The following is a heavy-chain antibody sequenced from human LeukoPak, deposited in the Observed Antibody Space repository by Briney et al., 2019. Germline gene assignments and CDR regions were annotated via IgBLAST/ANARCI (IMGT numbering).Heavy chain of an antibody. Sequence: SETLSLTCTVSGGSISSYYWSWIRQPPGKGLEWIGYIYCSGSTNYNPSLKSRVTISVDTSKNQFSLKLSSVTAADTAVYYCARDRRGYGSGSYYRIGGQFDPWGQGTLVTVSS. CDR1: GGSISSYY. D-gene: IGHD3-10*01. J-gene: IGHJ5*02. CDR3: ARDRRGYGSGSYYRIGGQFDP. CDR2: IYCSGST. V-gene: IGHV4-59*01.